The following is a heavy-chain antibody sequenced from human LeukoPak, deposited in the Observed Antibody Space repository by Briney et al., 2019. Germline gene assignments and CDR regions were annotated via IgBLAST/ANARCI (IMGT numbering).Heavy chain of an antibody. V-gene: IGHV1-69*04. CDR2: IIPILGIA. J-gene: IGHJ5*02. Sequence: ASVKVSCKASGGTFSSYAISWVRQAPGQGLEWMGRIIPILGIANYAQKFQGRVTITADKSTSTAYMELSSLRSEDTAVYYCAXXXXXXRFLEWSMGWFDPWGQGTLVTVSS. CDR1: GGTFSSYA. D-gene: IGHD3-3*01. CDR3: AXXXXXXRFLEWSMGWFDP.